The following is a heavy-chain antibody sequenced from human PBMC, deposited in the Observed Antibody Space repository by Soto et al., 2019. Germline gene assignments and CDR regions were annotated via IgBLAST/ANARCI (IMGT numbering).Heavy chain of an antibody. CDR2: IYYSGST. D-gene: IGHD2-2*01. CDR1: GGSISSGGYN. Sequence: QVQLQESGPGLVKPSQTLSLTCTVSGGSISSGGYNWSWIRQHPGKGLEWIGYIYYSGSTYYNPSLKSRVTISVDTSKNQFSLKLSSVTAADTAVYYCARGTPPADFDYWGQGTLVTVSS. CDR3: ARGTPPADFDY. J-gene: IGHJ4*02. V-gene: IGHV4-31*03.